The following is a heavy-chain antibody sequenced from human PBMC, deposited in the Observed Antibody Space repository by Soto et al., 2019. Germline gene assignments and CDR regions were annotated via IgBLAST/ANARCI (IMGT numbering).Heavy chain of an antibody. J-gene: IGHJ4*01. D-gene: IGHD6-13*01. CDR3: GRCVGYSSSWYPYHSDY. CDR1: GGSISSGGYY. Sequence: SETLSLTCTVSGGSISSGGYYLSWIRQHPGKGLEWIGYSYYSGSTYYNPSLKSRVTISVDTSKNQFSLKLSSVTAADTAVYYSGRCVGYSSSWYPYHSDYWDQGVLVTVSP. CDR2: SYYSGST. V-gene: IGHV4-31*03.